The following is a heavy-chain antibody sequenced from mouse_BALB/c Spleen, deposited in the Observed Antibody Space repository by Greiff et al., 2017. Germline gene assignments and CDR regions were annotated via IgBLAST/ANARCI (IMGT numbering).Heavy chain of an antibody. V-gene: IGHV5-12-1*01. CDR2: ISSGGGST. CDR3: ARHEWGGGMDY. Sequence: EVQVVESGGGLVKPGGSLKLSCAASGFAFSSYDMSWVRQTPEKRLEWVAYISSGGGSTYYPDTVKGRFTISRDNAKSTLYLQMSSLKSEDTAVYYCARHEWGGGMDYWGQGTSVTVSS. CDR1: GFAFSSYD. J-gene: IGHJ4*01. D-gene: IGHD1-1*02.